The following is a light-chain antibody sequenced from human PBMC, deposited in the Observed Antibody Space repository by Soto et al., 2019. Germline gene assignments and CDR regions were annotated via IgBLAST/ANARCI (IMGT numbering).Light chain of an antibody. CDR2: EVI. J-gene: IGLJ3*02. CDR3: SSYTTMSTRV. Sequence: QSALTQPGSVSGSPGQSVTISCTGTSSDVGAYNHVSWYRQHPGKAPKLMIYEVINRPSGVSYRFSGSKSGNTASLTISGLQAEDEADYYCSSYTTMSTRVFGGGTKLTVL. V-gene: IGLV2-14*01. CDR1: SSDVGAYNH.